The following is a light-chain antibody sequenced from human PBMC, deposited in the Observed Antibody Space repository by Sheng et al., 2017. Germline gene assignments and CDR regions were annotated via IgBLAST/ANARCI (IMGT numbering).Light chain of an antibody. J-gene: IGLJ1*01. CDR3: SSYTSSSTRV. CDR2: DVS. CDR1: SSDIGGYNF. V-gene: IGLV2-14*01. Sequence: QSALTQPASVSGSPGQSITISCTGTSSDIGGYNFVSWYQQHPGKAPQLMIYDVSNRPSGVSNHFSGSKSGNTASLTISGLQAEDEADYYCSSYTSSSTRVFGTGTKVTV.